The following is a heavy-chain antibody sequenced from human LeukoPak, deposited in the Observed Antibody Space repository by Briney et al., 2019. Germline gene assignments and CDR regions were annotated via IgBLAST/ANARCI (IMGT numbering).Heavy chain of an antibody. CDR3: IKDMGYCSGGSCYRWFDS. V-gene: IGHV3-48*01. CDR1: GFTFSSYS. CDR2: ISTSSSII. D-gene: IGHD2-15*01. J-gene: IGHJ5*01. Sequence: PGGSLRLSCAASGFTFSSYSMSGVRRAPGKGVEWVSYISTSSSIIYYADSVKRRFTVSREDAKNSVPLQMNSLRPEDTAVYYCIKDMGYCSGGSCYRWFDSWGQGTLVTVSS.